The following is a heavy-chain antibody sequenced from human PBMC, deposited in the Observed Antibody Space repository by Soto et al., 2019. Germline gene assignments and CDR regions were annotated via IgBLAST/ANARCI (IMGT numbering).Heavy chain of an antibody. Sequence: ASVKVSCKASGYTFTGYYIHWVRQAPGQGLEWMGWIDPNSGGTNYAQKFQVWVTMTRDTSISTAYMELSRLRSDDTAVYYCARVLRARYSSSWYEGRYYYSGMDVGGKGPTVTVSP. V-gene: IGHV1-2*04. J-gene: IGHJ6*04. CDR1: GYTFTGYY. D-gene: IGHD6-13*01. CDR2: IDPNSGGT. CDR3: ARVLRARYSSSWYEGRYYYSGMDV.